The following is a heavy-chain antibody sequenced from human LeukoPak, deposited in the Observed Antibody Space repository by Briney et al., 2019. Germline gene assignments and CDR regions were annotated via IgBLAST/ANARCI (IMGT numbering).Heavy chain of an antibody. V-gene: IGHV4-39*07. CDR2: IYYSGST. Sequence: PSETLSLTCTVSGGSISSSSYYWGWIRQPPGKGLEWIGSIYYSGSTYYNPSLKSRVTISVDTSKNQFSLKLSSVTAADTAVYYCARGVVPAATSNNWFDPWGQGTLVTVSS. CDR1: GGSISSSSYY. CDR3: ARGVVPAATSNNWFDP. J-gene: IGHJ5*02. D-gene: IGHD2-2*01.